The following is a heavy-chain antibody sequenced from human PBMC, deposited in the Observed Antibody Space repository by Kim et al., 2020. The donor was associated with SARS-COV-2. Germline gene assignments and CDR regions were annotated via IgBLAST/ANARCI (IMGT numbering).Heavy chain of an antibody. V-gene: IGHV4-59*01. D-gene: IGHD6-6*01. CDR3: ASVHQYRSSYDS. Sequence: TNSTPSLKSRVTISVDTSKNQFSLKLRFVTAADTAMYYCASVHQYRSSYDSWGQGTLVTVSS. J-gene: IGHJ4*02. CDR2: T.